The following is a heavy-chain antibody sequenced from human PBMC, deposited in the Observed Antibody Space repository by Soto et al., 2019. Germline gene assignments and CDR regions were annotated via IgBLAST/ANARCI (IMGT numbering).Heavy chain of an antibody. V-gene: IGHV1-69*06. CDR1: GGTFSSYA. J-gene: IGHJ4*02. Sequence: SVKVSCRASGGTFSSYAISWVRQAPGQGLEWMGGIIPIFGTANYAQKFQGRVTITADKSTSTAYMELSSLRSEDTAVYYCAREGTYYDYVWGSYRPLDYWGQGTLVTVSS. D-gene: IGHD3-16*02. CDR2: IIPIFGTA. CDR3: AREGTYYDYVWGSYRPLDY.